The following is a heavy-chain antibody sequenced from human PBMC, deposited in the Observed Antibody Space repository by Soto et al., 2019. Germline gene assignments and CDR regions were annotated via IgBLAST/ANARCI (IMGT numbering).Heavy chain of an antibody. V-gene: IGHV1-2*02. CDR2: INPNSGGT. J-gene: IGHJ4*02. CDR1: GYTFTGYY. Sequence: VASVKVSCKASGYTFTGYYMHWVRQAPGQGLEWMGWINPNSGGTNYAQKFQGRVTMTRDTSISTAYMELSRLRSDDTAVYYCARDGGGSGYDSFFDYWGQGTLVTVSS. D-gene: IGHD5-12*01. CDR3: ARDGGGSGYDSFFDY.